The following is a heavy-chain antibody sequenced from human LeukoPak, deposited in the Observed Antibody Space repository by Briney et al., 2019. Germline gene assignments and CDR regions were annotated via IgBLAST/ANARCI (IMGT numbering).Heavy chain of an antibody. V-gene: IGHV3-23*01. CDR1: GFTFSSYD. CDR2: INDGGGYT. CDR3: AKKRVSGAMGNYFDY. Sequence: GGSLRLSCAASGFTFSSYDMNWVRQAPGKGREWVSAINDGGGYTYYADSVKGRFTISRDNSKNTLYLQMNSLRAADTAVYYCAKKRVSGAMGNYFDYWGQGTLVTVSS. J-gene: IGHJ4*02. D-gene: IGHD1-26*01.